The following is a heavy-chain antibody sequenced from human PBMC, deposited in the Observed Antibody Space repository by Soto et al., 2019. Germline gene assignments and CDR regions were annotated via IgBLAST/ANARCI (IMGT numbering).Heavy chain of an antibody. J-gene: IGHJ6*02. D-gene: IGHD3-10*01. CDR2: IYYSGST. Sequence: QLQLQESGPGLVKPSETLSLTCTVSGGSISSSSYYWGWIRQPPGKGLEWIGSIYYSGSTYYNPSLKSRVTISVDTSKNQFSLKLSSVTAADTAVYCCARVRVDYGMDVWGQGTTVTVSS. CDR3: ARVRVDYGMDV. CDR1: GGSISSSSYY. V-gene: IGHV4-39*01.